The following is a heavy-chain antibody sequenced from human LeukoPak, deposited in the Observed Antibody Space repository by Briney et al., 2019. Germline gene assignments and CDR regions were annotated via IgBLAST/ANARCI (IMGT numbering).Heavy chain of an antibody. D-gene: IGHD1/OR15-1a*01. J-gene: IGHJ4*02. Sequence: GGSLRLSCAASGFTFSSYGMHWVRQAPGKGLEWVAVISSDGSNKYYADSVKGRFTISRDNSKNTLYLQMNSLRAEDTAVYCCAKETNWNIGYFDYWGQGTLVTVSS. CDR1: GFTFSSYG. CDR3: AKETNWNIGYFDY. CDR2: ISSDGSNK. V-gene: IGHV3-30*19.